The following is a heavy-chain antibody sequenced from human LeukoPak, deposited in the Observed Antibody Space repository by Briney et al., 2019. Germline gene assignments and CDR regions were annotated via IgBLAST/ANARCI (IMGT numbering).Heavy chain of an antibody. J-gene: IGHJ6*03. CDR1: GFTFSDYY. Sequence: PGGSLRLSCAASGFTFSDYYMSWIRQAPGKGLEWVSYISSSGSTIYYADSVKGRFTISRDNAKNSLYLQMNSLRAEDTAVYYCARVADCSSTSCYYMDVWGKGTTVTVSS. D-gene: IGHD2-2*01. CDR2: ISSSGSTI. CDR3: ARVADCSSTSCYYMDV. V-gene: IGHV3-11*04.